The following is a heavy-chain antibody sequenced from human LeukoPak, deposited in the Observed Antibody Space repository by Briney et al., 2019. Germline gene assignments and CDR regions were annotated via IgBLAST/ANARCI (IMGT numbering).Heavy chain of an antibody. Sequence: PSETLSLTCTVSGGSISSSSYYWGWIRQPPGKGLEWIGTIYYSGSTYYNPSLKSRVTISVDTSKNHFSLKLSSVTAADTAVYYCARDYYDDPNWFDPWGQGTLVTVSS. D-gene: IGHD3-22*01. J-gene: IGHJ5*02. CDR3: ARDYYDDPNWFDP. CDR2: IYYSGST. V-gene: IGHV4-39*02. CDR1: GGSISSSSYY.